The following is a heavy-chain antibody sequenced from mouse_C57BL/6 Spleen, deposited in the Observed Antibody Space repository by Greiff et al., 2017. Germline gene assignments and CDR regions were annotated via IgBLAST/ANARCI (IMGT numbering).Heavy chain of an antibody. Sequence: QVQLQQSGAELMKPGASVKLSCKATGYTFTGYWMEWVKQRPGHGLEWIGEILPGSGSTNYNEKFKGKATFTADTSSNTAYLQLSSLTTEDSAIYYCARAITTVVATDYYAMDYWGQGTSVTVSS. CDR3: ARAITTVVATDYYAMDY. D-gene: IGHD1-1*01. J-gene: IGHJ4*01. CDR1: GYTFTGYW. V-gene: IGHV1-9*01. CDR2: ILPGSGST.